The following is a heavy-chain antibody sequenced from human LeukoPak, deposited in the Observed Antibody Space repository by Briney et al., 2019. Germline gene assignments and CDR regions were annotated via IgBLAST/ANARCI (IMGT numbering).Heavy chain of an antibody. CDR3: AKDTYGDTPSDY. J-gene: IGHJ4*02. CDR2: IRYDGGNK. V-gene: IGHV3-30*02. D-gene: IGHD4-17*01. Sequence: GGSLRLSCAASGFTFSSYGMHWVRQAPGKGLEWVAFIRYDGGNKYYADSVKGRFTISRDNSKNTLYLQMNSLRAEDTAVYYCAKDTYGDTPSDYWGQGTLVTVSS. CDR1: GFTFSSYG.